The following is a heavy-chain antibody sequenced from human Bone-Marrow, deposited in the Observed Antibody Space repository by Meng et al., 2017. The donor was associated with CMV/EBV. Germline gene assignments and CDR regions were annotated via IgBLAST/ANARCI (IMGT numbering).Heavy chain of an antibody. V-gene: IGHV3-23*01. CDR2: ISGNTGIT. Sequence: GESLKISCAASGFTFNLYGMAWVRQAPGKGLEWVSSISGNTGITNYAESVKGRFVISRDDSRNTLYLQMSSLRVDDTAVYYCASAKSGSRARAGFDYWGQGTLVTVSS. D-gene: IGHD6-13*01. J-gene: IGHJ4*02. CDR1: GFTFNLYG. CDR3: ASAKSGSRARAGFDY.